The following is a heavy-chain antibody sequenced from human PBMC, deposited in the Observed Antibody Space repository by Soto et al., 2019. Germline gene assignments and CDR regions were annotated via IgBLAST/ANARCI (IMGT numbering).Heavy chain of an antibody. J-gene: IGHJ6*02. D-gene: IGHD6-13*01. CDR2: ISISGSFI. CDR1: GFTFSDYS. Sequence: EVQLVESGGDLVKPGGSLRLSCAASGFTFSDYSMNWVRQAPGKGLEWVSSISISGSFIYYADSVKGRFTISRDDAENSQYLHMNSLKAEDTAFYYCAGGFLILAYSITCYTRGGMDVWGQGSTVTVSS. CDR3: AGGFLILAYSITCYTRGGMDV. V-gene: IGHV3-21*02.